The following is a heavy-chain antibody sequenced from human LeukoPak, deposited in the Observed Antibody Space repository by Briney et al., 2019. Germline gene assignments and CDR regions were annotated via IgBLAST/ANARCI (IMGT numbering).Heavy chain of an antibody. CDR3: ARASNWGSVSDY. CDR2: IKQDGSEK. D-gene: IGHD7-27*01. CDR1: GFTVSSNY. V-gene: IGHV3-7*01. J-gene: IGHJ4*02. Sequence: GGSLRLSCAASGFTVSSNYMSWVRQAPGKGLEWVANIKQDGSEKYYVDSVKGRFTISRDNAKNSLYLQMNSLRAEDTAVYYCARASNWGSVSDYWGQGTLVTVSS.